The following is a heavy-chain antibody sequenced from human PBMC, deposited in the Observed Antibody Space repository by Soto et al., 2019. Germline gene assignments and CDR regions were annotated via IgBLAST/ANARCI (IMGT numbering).Heavy chain of an antibody. D-gene: IGHD3-22*01. CDR1: GFTFSNYA. Sequence: GGSLRLSCAASGFTFSNYAMHWVRQAPGKGLEWVTIISYDGGNKYYVDSVKGRFTISRDNSKNTLYLEMNSLRAEDTALYYCAKDLLSYDSSGYAAGFDYWGLGILVTVSS. J-gene: IGHJ4*02. V-gene: IGHV3-30*18. CDR3: AKDLLSYDSSGYAAGFDY. CDR2: ISYDGGNK.